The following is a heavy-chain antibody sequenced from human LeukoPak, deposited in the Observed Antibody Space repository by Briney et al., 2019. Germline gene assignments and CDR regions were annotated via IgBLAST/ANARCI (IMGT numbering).Heavy chain of an antibody. CDR2: INHSGST. Sequence: SETLSLTCAVYGGSFSGYYWSWLRQPPGKGLEWIGEINHSGSTNYNPSLKSRVTISVDTSKNQFSLKLSSVTAADTAVYYCARQRGSGWFGYWGQGTLVTVSS. J-gene: IGHJ4*02. V-gene: IGHV4-34*01. D-gene: IGHD6-19*01. CDR1: GGSFSGYY. CDR3: ARQRGSGWFGY.